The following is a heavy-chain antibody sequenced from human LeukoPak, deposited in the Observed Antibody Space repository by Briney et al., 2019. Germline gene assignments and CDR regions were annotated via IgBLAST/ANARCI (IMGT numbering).Heavy chain of an antibody. CDR3: ARVSDCGGDCYRYYFDY. CDR2: IYYSGST. CDR1: GFTFSNAW. J-gene: IGHJ4*02. V-gene: IGHV4-59*01. Sequence: PGGSLRLSCAASGFTFSNAWMSWVRQAPGKGLEWIGYIYYSGSTNYNPSLKSRVTISVDTSKNQFSLKLSSVTAADTAVYYCARVSDCGGDCYRYYFDYWGQGTLVTVSS. D-gene: IGHD2-21*02.